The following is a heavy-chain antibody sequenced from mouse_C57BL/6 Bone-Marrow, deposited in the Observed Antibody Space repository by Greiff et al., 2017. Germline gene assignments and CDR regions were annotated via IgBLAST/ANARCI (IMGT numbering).Heavy chain of an antibody. V-gene: IGHV5-12*01. D-gene: IGHD1-1*01. Sequence: VQLVESGGGLVQPGGSLKLSCAASGFTFSDYYMYWVRQTPEKRLEWVAYISNGGGSTYYPDTVKGRFTISRDNAKNNLFLQMSRLKSEDTAMYYCARRPPHYYGSSYYAMDYWGQGTSVTVSS. J-gene: IGHJ4*01. CDR2: ISNGGGST. CDR3: ARRPPHYYGSSYYAMDY. CDR1: GFTFSDYY.